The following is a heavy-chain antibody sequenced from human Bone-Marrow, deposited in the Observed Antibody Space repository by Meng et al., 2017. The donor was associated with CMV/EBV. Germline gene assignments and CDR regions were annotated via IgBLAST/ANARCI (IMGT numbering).Heavy chain of an antibody. D-gene: IGHD3-9*01. CDR3: ARKLTPYYYGLDV. V-gene: IGHV3-74*01. J-gene: IGHJ6*02. Sequence: GESLKISCAASGFTFSSHWVHWVRQAPGEGLVWVSRINSDGSFATYADSVEGRFTVSRDNAKNTLYLQMSSLRPEDTAVYYCARKLTPYYYGLDVWGQGTTVTVSS. CDR1: GFTFSSHW. CDR2: INSDGSFA.